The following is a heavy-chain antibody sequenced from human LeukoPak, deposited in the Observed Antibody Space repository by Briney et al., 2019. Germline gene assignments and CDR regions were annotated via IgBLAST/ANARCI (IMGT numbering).Heavy chain of an antibody. D-gene: IGHD3-10*01. J-gene: IGHJ4*02. CDR1: GFTFSSNY. CDR3: ARGRHGFFDY. Sequence: PGGSLRLSCAASGFTFSSNYMSWVRQAPGKGLEWVSVIYSGGSTYYSDSVMGGFTISTDNSKKKLYFLMNSLRAEDTAVYYCARGRHGFFDYWAQGTLLTVSS. V-gene: IGHV3-53*01. CDR2: IYSGGST.